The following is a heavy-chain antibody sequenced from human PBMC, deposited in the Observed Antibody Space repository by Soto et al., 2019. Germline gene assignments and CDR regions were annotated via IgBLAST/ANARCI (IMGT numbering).Heavy chain of an antibody. V-gene: IGHV3-23*01. Sequence: EVQLLESGGGLVQPGGSLRLSCAASGFTFSSYAMNWVRQAPGKGLEWVSVISGSGGSTYYADSVKGRFTISRDNSKNPLYLQMNSLRAGDTAVYYCAKRGSGSYYTYWGQGTLVTVSS. CDR1: GFTFSSYA. CDR3: AKRGSGSYYTY. D-gene: IGHD3-10*01. J-gene: IGHJ4*02. CDR2: ISGSGGST.